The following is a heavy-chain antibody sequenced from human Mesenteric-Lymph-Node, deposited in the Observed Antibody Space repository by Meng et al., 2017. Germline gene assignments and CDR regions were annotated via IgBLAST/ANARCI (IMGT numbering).Heavy chain of an antibody. D-gene: IGHD5-24*01. CDR1: GGSISSSYW. CDR3: ATQESRDGHNPY. CDR2: MYHSGTT. Sequence: VQLQESGPGLVKPSGTLSLPCVVSGGSISSSYWWTWVRQSPGKGLEWIGEMYHSGTTNYNPSLKSRVTISMGKSNNQLSLKLNSVTAADTAVYYCATQESRDGHNPYWGQGTLVTVSS. J-gene: IGHJ4*02. V-gene: IGHV4-4*02.